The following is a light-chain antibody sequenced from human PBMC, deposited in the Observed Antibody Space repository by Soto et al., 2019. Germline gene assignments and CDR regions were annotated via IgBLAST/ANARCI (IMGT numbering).Light chain of an antibody. Sequence: QSVLTQPPSASGAPGQRVTISCSGSSPNIGSNIVNWYQQLPGTAPKLLIYSNSQRPSGVPDRFSGSKSGTSASLAIRGLQSDDEADYYCAAWDDSLNGYVFGPGTKLTVL. CDR3: AAWDDSLNGYV. CDR1: SPNIGSNI. J-gene: IGLJ1*01. V-gene: IGLV1-44*01. CDR2: SNS.